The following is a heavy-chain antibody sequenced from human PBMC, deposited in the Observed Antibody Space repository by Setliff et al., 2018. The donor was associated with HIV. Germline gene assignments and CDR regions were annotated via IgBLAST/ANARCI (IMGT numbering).Heavy chain of an antibody. Sequence: SVKVSCKASRGTFNRYTISWVRQAPGQGLEWMGGIIPMYGTTKYAKKFQGRVTLTADESTSTAYMELSGLKSEDTALYYCASAPPDIVATSDYWYFDVWGRGTLVTVSS. CDR3: ASAPPDIVATSDYWYFDV. D-gene: IGHD5-12*01. J-gene: IGHJ2*01. CDR2: IIPMYGTT. CDR1: RGTFNRYT. V-gene: IGHV1-69*13.